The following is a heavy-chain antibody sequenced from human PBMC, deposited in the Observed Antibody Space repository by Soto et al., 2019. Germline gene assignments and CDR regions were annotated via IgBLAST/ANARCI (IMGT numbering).Heavy chain of an antibody. CDR3: AGTDYSYYYYAMDV. J-gene: IGHJ6*02. CDR1: DGSISGYY. CDR2: IYTSGST. V-gene: IGHV4-4*07. Sequence: SETLSLTCTVSDGSISGYYWSWIRQPAGKGLEWIGRIYTSGSTNYNPSLKSRVTMSVDTSKKQFSLKLSSATAADTAVYYCAGTDYSYYYYAMDVWGQGATVTVSS.